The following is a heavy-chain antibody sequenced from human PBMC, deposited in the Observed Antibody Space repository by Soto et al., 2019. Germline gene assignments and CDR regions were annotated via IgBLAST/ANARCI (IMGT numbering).Heavy chain of an antibody. CDR2: IGTAGDT. J-gene: IGHJ6*03. CDR3: ARAPPPYYYMDV. Sequence: GGSLRLSCAASGFTFSSYAMHWVRQATGKGLEWVSAIGTAGDTYYPGSVKGRFTISRENAKNSLYLQMNSLRAGDTAVYYCARAPPPYYYMDVWGKGTTVTVSS. CDR1: GFTFSSYA. V-gene: IGHV3-13*01.